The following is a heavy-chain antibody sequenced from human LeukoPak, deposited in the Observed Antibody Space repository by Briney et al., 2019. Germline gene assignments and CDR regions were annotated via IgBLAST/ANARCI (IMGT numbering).Heavy chain of an antibody. J-gene: IGHJ4*02. D-gene: IGHD1-26*01. CDR3: ATETPPSGTYSVHFDS. CDR2: FDFEDGET. V-gene: IGHV1-24*01. CDR1: GYSLSELS. Sequence: ASVKVSCKVSGYSLSELSIHWVRQAPGKGLEWMGGFDFEDGETLYAQKFRGRLTVTEDTSTDTSYIELSSLAYDDTAVYYCATETPPSGTYSVHFDSWGQGTLVTVSS.